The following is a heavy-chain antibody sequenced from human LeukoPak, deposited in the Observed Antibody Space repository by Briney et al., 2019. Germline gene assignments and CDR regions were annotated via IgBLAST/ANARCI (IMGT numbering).Heavy chain of an antibody. J-gene: IGHJ3*02. D-gene: IGHD3-10*01. V-gene: IGHV4-59*12. Sequence: SETLSLTCTVSGGSISSYYWSWIRQPPGKGLEWIGYIHYSGSTNYNPSLKSRVTISVDTSKNQFSLKLSSVTAADTAVYYCARDVLLWFGEESGAFDIWGQGTMVTVSS. CDR1: GGSISSYY. CDR2: IHYSGST. CDR3: ARDVLLWFGEESGAFDI.